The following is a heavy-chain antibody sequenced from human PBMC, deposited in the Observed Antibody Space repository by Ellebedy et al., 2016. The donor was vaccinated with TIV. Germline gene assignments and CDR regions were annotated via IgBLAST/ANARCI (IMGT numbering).Heavy chain of an antibody. CDR2: ISSGGGNT. J-gene: IGHJ1*01. CDR3: AKERIYSSGWKNPVKH. CDR1: GFTFSNYA. Sequence: PGGSLRLSCAASGFTFSNYAMSWVRQAPGRGLEWVSTISSGGGNTYYADSVKGRFTISRDNSKNTLYLQMYSLRSEDTAVYYCAKERIYSSGWKNPVKHWGQGTLVTVSS. V-gene: IGHV3-23*01. D-gene: IGHD6-19*01.